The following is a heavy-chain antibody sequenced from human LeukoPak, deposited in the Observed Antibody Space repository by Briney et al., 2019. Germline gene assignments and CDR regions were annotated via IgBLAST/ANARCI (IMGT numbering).Heavy chain of an antibody. D-gene: IGHD5-24*01. CDR2: ISPSGGST. CDR3: ARDNSVRDEAWWFNP. CDR1: GYTFTSNY. Sequence: GASVKISCKAFGYTFTSNYMHWVRQAPGQGPEWMGVISPSGGSTTYAQKFQGRVTLTKDMSTSTDYLELSSLRSEDTAVYYCARDNSVRDEAWWFNPWGQGTLVTVSS. J-gene: IGHJ5*02. V-gene: IGHV1-46*01.